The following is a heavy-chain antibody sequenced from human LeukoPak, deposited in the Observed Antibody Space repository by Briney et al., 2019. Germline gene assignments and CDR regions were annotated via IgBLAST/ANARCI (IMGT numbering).Heavy chain of an antibody. CDR2: INPNSGGT. CDR1: GYTFTGYY. Sequence: ASVKVSCKASGYTFTGYYMHWVRQAPGQGLEWMGWINPNSGGTNYAQKFQGRVTMTTDTSTSTAYMELRSLRSDDTAVYYCAKESPDCTNGVCSDYWGQGTPGTVSS. CDR3: AKESPDCTNGVCSDY. J-gene: IGHJ4*01. D-gene: IGHD2-8*01. V-gene: IGHV1-2*02.